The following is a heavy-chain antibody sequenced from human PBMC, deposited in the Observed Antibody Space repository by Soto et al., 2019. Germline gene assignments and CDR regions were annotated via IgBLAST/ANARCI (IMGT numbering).Heavy chain of an antibody. CDR2: IYWDDDK. CDR1: GFSLTTSGVG. Sequence: QITLNESGPTQVKPRQTLTLTCTFSGFSLTTSGVGVGWIRQSPGKAPEWLALIYWDDDKRYSPSLTSRLTITKDTSKNQVVLTMADLDPADTATYYCAHRVLRTVFGLVTTTAIYFDFWGQGTPLAVSS. V-gene: IGHV2-5*02. J-gene: IGHJ4*02. CDR3: AHRVLRTVFGLVTTTAIYFDF. D-gene: IGHD3-3*01.